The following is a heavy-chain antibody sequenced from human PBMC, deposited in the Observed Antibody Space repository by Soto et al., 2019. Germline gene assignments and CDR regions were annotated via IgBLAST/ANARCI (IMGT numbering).Heavy chain of an antibody. CDR3: AREEQTGANYFLDY. J-gene: IGHJ4*02. D-gene: IGHD7-27*01. CDR1: GYTFTGYY. V-gene: IGHV1-2*02. Sequence: ASVKVSCKASGYTFTGYYIHWVRQAPGQGLEWMGSISPHSGGANYAQKFQGRVTMTGDTSITSVYMELSRLTSDDTAVYFCAREEQTGANYFLDYWGQGTLVTVSS. CDR2: ISPHSGGA.